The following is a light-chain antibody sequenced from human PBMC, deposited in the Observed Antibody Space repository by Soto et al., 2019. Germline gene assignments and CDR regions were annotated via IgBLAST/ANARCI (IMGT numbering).Light chain of an antibody. CDR1: SSNIRAGYD. CDR2: GNS. CDR3: QSYDSSLSGSV. V-gene: IGLV1-40*01. J-gene: IGLJ3*02. Sequence: QPVLTQPPSVSGAPGQRVTISCTGSSSNIRAGYDVHWYQQLPGTAPKLLIYGNSNRPSGVPDRFSGSKSGTSASLAITGLQAEDEADYYCQSYDSSLSGSVFGGGTKLTVL.